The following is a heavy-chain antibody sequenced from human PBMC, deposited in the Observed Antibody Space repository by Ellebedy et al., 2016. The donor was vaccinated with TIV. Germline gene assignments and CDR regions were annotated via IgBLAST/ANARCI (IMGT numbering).Heavy chain of an antibody. CDR3: IRDLAATAL. CDR1: GLTFSSHA. CDR2: ISGTGGAT. D-gene: IGHD6-13*01. Sequence: PGGSLRLSCAASGLTFSSHAMSWVRQAPGGGLQWVSGISGTGGATSYGPPVRGRFTISRDNAKNTLYLQMNSLRAEDTAVYYCIRDLAATALWGQGTLVTVSS. V-gene: IGHV3-23*01. J-gene: IGHJ4*02.